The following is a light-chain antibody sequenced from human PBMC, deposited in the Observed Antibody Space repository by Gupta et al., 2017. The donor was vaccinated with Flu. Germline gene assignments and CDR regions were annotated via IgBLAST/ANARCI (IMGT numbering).Light chain of an antibody. CDR3: QCFDNTWV. CDR1: SGSIASNY. Sequence: NFMLTQPHSVSESPGKTVSISCTRSSGSIASNYVQWYQQRPGRSPTTVIFEDNQRPSGVPDRFSGSIDSSSNSASLTISGLKTEDEAVYFCQCFDNTWVFGGGTKVTVL. V-gene: IGLV6-57*01. J-gene: IGLJ3*02. CDR2: EDN.